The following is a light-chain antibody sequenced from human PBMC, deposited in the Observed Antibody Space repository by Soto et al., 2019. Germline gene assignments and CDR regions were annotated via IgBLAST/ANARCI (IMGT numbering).Light chain of an antibody. CDR2: EAS. CDR3: QQYNNWPYI. J-gene: IGKJ2*01. Sequence: EIVMTQSPATLSVSPGEGATLSCRASQSVRSNLAWYQQKPGQAPRLLIFEASTRATDIPARFSGGGSGTVFPITISSLQSEDSVVYYCQQYNNWPYIFGQGSRLEIK. V-gene: IGKV3-15*01. CDR1: QSVRSN.